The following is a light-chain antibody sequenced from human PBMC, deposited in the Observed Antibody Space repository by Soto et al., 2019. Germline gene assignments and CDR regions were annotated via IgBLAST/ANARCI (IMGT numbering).Light chain of an antibody. CDR1: QSVGRNF. V-gene: IGKV3-20*01. J-gene: IGKJ4*01. CDR2: TAS. CDR3: QQYAASPLT. Sequence: ESGFKQSPGTMSLSPGERDTLSCRASQSVGRNFIAWFQQKPGQAPRLLMHTASVRATGIPDRFSGSGSGTDFTLTISRLEPEDFAVFYCQQYAASPLTFGGGTKVEI.